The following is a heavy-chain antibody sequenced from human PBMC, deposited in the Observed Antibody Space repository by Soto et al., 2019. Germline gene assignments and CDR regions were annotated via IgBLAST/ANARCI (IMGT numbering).Heavy chain of an antibody. CDR2: ISGSGGST. J-gene: IGHJ1*01. Sequence: GGSLRLSCAASGFTFSSYAMSWVRQAPGKGLEWVSAISGSGGSTYYADSVKGRFTISRDNSKNTLYLQMNSLRAEDTAVYYCAKDVSDGDSLEYFQHWGQGTLVTVSS. CDR1: GFTFSSYA. V-gene: IGHV3-23*01. D-gene: IGHD4-17*01. CDR3: AKDVSDGDSLEYFQH.